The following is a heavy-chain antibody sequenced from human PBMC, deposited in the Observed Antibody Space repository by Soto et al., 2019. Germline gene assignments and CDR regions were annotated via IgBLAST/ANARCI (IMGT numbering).Heavy chain of an antibody. CDR3: AKDRLGEQQLVRTFRT. D-gene: IGHD6-13*01. CDR1: GFTFSSYA. Sequence: EVQLLESGGGLVQPGGSLRLSCAASGFTFSSYAMSWVRQAPGKGLEWVSAISGSGGSTYYADSVKGRFTISRDNSKNTMYLQMNSLRAEDTAVYYCAKDRLGEQQLVRTFRTWGQGTLVTVSS. CDR2: ISGSGGST. J-gene: IGHJ5*02. V-gene: IGHV3-23*01.